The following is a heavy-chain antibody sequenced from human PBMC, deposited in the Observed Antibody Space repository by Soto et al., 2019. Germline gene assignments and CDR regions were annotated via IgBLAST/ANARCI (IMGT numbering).Heavy chain of an antibody. CDR3: ARVAYCGGDCYRGFDP. J-gene: IGHJ5*02. CDR1: GGSISSGGYS. Sequence: QLQLQESDSGLVKHSQTLSLTCAVSGGSISSGGYSWSWIRQPPGKGLEWIGYIYHSGSTYYNPSLKSRVTISVDRSKNQFSLKLSSVTAADTAVYYCARVAYCGGDCYRGFDPWGQGTLVTVSS. D-gene: IGHD2-21*02. CDR2: IYHSGST. V-gene: IGHV4-30-2*01.